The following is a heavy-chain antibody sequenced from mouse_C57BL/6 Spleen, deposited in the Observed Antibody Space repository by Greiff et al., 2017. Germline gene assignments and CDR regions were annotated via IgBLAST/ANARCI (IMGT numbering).Heavy chain of an antibody. Sequence: EVKLLESGPGLVKPSQSLSLTCSVTGYSITSGYYWNWIRQFPGNKLEWMGYISYDGSNNYNPSLKNPISITRDTSKNQFFLKLNSVTTADTASYYCARDPYYNGSSYHSWYFDVWGTGTTLTVSS. CDR3: ARDPYYNGSSYHSWYFDV. CDR2: ISYDGSN. J-gene: IGHJ1*03. V-gene: IGHV3-6*01. D-gene: IGHD1-1*01. CDR1: GYSITSGYY.